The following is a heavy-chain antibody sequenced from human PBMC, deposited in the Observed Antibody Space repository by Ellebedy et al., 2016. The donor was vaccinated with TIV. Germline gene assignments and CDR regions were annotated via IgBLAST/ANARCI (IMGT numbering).Heavy chain of an antibody. V-gene: IGHV4-31*03. Sequence: SETLSLTCTVSGGSFRSGDYFWSWVRQHPGKGREFIGYAHYSGGTYYKPSLRSRVTISVDKSKNQFSLKLSSVTAADTAVYYCARGAFNYFNHVNYFDPWGQGTLVTVSS. CDR3: ARGAFNYFNHVNYFDP. D-gene: IGHD2/OR15-2a*01. CDR1: GGSFRSGDYF. CDR2: AHYSGGT. J-gene: IGHJ5*02.